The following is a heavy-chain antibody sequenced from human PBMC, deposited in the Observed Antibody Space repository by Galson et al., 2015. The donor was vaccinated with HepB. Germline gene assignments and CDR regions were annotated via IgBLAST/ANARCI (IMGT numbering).Heavy chain of an antibody. D-gene: IGHD3-22*01. CDR3: ARDVYSRGVKGSMDA. CDR1: GFTFNAQA. J-gene: IGHJ6*02. V-gene: IGHV3-30-3*01. Sequence: SLRLSCAASGFTFNAQAMHWVRQAPGEGLEWVAVISSDENRQYYAESVKGRFTISRDNSKNTLYMQMDILRPDDTAVYYCARDVYSRGVKGSMDAWGQGTTVTVSS. CDR2: ISSDENRQ.